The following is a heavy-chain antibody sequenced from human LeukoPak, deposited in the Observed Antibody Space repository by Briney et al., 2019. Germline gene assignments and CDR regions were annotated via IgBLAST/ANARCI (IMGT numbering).Heavy chain of an antibody. CDR1: GGSISSYY. CDR3: ARGSGSRTKANWFDP. D-gene: IGHD1-26*01. J-gene: IGHJ5*02. V-gene: IGHV4-38-2*02. Sequence: NPSETLSLTCTVSGGSISSYYWSWIRQPPGKGLEWIGSIYHSGSTYYNPSLKSRVTISVDTSKNQFSLKLSSVTAADTAVYYCARGSGSRTKANWFDPWGQGTLVTVSS. CDR2: IYHSGST.